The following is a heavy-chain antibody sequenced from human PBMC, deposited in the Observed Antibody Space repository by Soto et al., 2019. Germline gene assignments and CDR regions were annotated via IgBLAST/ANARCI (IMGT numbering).Heavy chain of an antibody. CDR3: ARVLGGMATVPFDY. J-gene: IGHJ4*02. V-gene: IGHV3-30-3*01. CDR2: ISYEGSNK. CDR1: GFTFSSYA. Sequence: QVQLVESGGGVVQPGRSLRLSCAASGFTFSSYAMHWVRQAPGTGLAWVAVISYEGSNKYYADPVNGRFTIARDNSKNSLYLQMNSLRTEDTAVYYCARVLGGMATVPFDYWGQGALVTVSS. D-gene: IGHD4-4*01.